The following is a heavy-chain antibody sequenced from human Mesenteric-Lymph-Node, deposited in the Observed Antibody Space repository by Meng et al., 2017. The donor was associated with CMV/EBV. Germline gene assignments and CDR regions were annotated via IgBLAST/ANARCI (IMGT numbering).Heavy chain of an antibody. CDR1: GGNCNNRY. CDR3: ARGGVVPGAPVWNY. V-gene: IGHV4-34*01. Sequence: CAVYGGNCNNRYWRWIRQPPGKGLEWIGELNDSASPNYNPSLESRLTISLHTSANQLSLKLSLVTAADTAVYYCARGGVVPGAPVWNYWGQGTLVTVSS. D-gene: IGHD2-2*01. J-gene: IGHJ4*02. CDR2: LNDSASP.